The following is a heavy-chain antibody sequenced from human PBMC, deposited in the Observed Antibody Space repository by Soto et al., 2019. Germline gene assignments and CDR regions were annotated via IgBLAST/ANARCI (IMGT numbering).Heavy chain of an antibody. J-gene: IGHJ4*02. CDR2: INAGNGNT. CDR1: GYTFTSYA. V-gene: IGHV1-3*01. Sequence: QVQLVQSGAEVKKPGASVKVSCKASGYTFTSYAMHWVRQAPGQRLEWMGWINAGNGNTKYSQKFQGRVTITRDTXXXXXXXXXXXXXXXXXXXXXXXXXXXXYFFDYWGQGTLVTVSS. CDR3: XXXXXXYFFDY.